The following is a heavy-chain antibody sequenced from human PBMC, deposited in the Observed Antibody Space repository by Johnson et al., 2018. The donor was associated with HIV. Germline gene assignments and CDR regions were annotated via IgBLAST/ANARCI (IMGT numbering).Heavy chain of an antibody. CDR1: GFTFRSYW. CDR2: IHPDGITT. J-gene: IGHJ3*01. CDR3: AKDQWSSSWTNDAFDF. Sequence: VQLVESGGGLVQPGGSLRLSCEASGFTFRSYWMHWVRQAPGKGLVWVSRIHPDGITTSYAESVKGRFTISRDNAKNTLYLQMNSLRAEDTAVYYCAKDQWSSSWTNDAFDFWGQGTMVTVSS. V-gene: IGHV3-74*03. D-gene: IGHD6-13*01.